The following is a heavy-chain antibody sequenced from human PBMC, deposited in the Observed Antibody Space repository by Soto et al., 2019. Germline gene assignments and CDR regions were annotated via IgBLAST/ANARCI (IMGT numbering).Heavy chain of an antibody. CDR1: GDSIISSDFY. V-gene: IGHV4-39*01. J-gene: IGHJ5*02. CDR3: ARHSLALRKNNWFDP. CDR2: IFYLGSS. Sequence: TLSLTCTVSGDSIISSDFYWGWVRQPLGKGLEWIGSIFYLGSSYYNPSLKSRVTMSVDTSKNQFSLRLRSVTAADTALYFCARHSLALRKNNWFDPWGQGIMVTVSS. D-gene: IGHD3-3*02.